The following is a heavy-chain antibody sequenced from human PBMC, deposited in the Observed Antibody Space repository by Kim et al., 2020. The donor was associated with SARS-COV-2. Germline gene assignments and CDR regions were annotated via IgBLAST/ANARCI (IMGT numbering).Heavy chain of an antibody. V-gene: IGHV3-21*01. J-gene: IGHJ6*01. CDR3: ARDLGGSSSWYVDYYYYYGMDV. Sequence: GGSLRLSCAASGFTFSSYSMNWVRQAPGKGLEWVSSISSSSSYIYYADSVKGRFTISRDNAKNSLYLQMNSLRAEDTAVYYCARDLGGSSSWYVDYYYYYGMDVWGQGTTVTVSS. CDR1: GFTFSSYS. D-gene: IGHD6-13*01. CDR2: ISSSSSYI.